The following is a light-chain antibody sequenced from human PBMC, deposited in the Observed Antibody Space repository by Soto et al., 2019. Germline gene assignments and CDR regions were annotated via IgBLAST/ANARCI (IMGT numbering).Light chain of an antibody. CDR3: QQYVSSPLT. CDR2: GAS. J-gene: IGKJ2*01. Sequence: EIVLTQSPGTLSLSPGERATFSCRASQSVTSSYLAWYQQKPGQAPRLLIYGASSRAADVPDRFSGSVSGIDFILTISRLELEDFALYYCQQYVSSPLTFGQGTKLEIK. V-gene: IGKV3-20*01. CDR1: QSVTSSY.